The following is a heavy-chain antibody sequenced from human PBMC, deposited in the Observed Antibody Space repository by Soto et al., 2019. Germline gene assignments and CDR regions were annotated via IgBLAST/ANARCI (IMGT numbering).Heavy chain of an antibody. J-gene: IGHJ6*02. CDR2: ISGYNGHT. V-gene: IGHV1-18*01. Sequence: EASVKVSCKASGYTFTTYGISWVRQAPGQGLEWMGWISGYNGHTKYAQKFQGRVTMTTDTSTSTVYMDLRSLRSDDTAVYYCAREGEMPYYYYGLDVWGQGTTVTV. CDR3: AREGEMPYYYYGLDV. D-gene: IGHD3-16*01. CDR1: GYTFTTYG.